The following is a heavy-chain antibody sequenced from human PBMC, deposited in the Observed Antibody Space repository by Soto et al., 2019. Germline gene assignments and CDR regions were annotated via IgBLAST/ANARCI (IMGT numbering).Heavy chain of an antibody. CDR3: ATGVLPNTYYECWSGYIPHHLDY. V-gene: IGHV3-21*01. J-gene: IGHJ4*02. CDR2: ISSSSSYI. CDR1: GFTLSSDS. D-gene: IGHD3-3*01. Sequence: PQGALRHPCAASGFTLSSDSMSWVRQAPGKGLEWVSSISSSSSYIYHADSVKGRFTISRDNAKNSLYLQMNSLRAEDTAVYYCATGVLPNTYYECWSGYIPHHLDYWGQGTLVSVS.